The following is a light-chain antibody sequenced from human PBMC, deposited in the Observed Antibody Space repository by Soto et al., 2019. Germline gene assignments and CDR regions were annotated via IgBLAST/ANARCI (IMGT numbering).Light chain of an antibody. J-gene: IGKJ1*01. V-gene: IGKV1-39*01. CDR3: QQTYSTPGT. CDR2: AAS. CDR1: QSISNW. Sequence: DIQMTQSPSTLPASVGDRVTITCRASQSISNWLAWYQQKPGKAPNLLIYAASNLQGGVPSRFSGSGSGTDFTLTISSLHSEDFATYYCQQTYSTPGTFGQGTKVDIK.